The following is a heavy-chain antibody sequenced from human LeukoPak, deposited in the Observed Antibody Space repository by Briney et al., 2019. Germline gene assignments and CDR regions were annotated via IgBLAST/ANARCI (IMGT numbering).Heavy chain of an antibody. J-gene: IGHJ3*02. Sequence: GGSLRLSCAASGFTFSSYGMHWVRQAPGKGLEWVAFIRYDGSNKYYADSVKGRFTISRDNSKNTLYLQMNSLRAEDTAVYYCAKGISPYHMVVAFGHYDAFDIWGQGTMVTVSS. CDR1: GFTFSSYG. CDR2: IRYDGSNK. D-gene: IGHD3-10*01. CDR3: AKGISPYHMVVAFGHYDAFDI. V-gene: IGHV3-30*02.